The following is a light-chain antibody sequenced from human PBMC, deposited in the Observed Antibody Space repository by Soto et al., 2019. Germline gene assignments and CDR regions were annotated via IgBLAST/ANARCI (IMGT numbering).Light chain of an antibody. Sequence: EIVLTQSPATLSVSPGGRATLSCRASQNILYNLAWYQQIPGQAPRLLVYGASTRATDAPPRFRGSGSGTEFSLTISSLQSEDFATYFCQQYSSWPRTFGQGSRVEIK. CDR3: QQYSSWPRT. CDR1: QNILYN. CDR2: GAS. V-gene: IGKV3-15*01. J-gene: IGKJ1*01.